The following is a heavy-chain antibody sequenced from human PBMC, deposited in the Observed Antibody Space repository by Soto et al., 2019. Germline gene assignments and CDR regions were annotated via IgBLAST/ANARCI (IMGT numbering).Heavy chain of an antibody. J-gene: IGHJ6*02. CDR1: GYTFTSYY. CDR3: ARDGAYYYDGSGYYPLGYYGMDV. CDR2: INPSGGST. V-gene: IGHV1-46*01. Sequence: ASVKVSCKASGYTFTSYYMHWVRQAPGQGLEWMGIINPSGGSTSYAQKFQGRVTMTRDTSTSTVYMELSSLRSEDTAVYYCARDGAYYYDGSGYYPLGYYGMDVWGQGTTVTVSS. D-gene: IGHD3-22*01.